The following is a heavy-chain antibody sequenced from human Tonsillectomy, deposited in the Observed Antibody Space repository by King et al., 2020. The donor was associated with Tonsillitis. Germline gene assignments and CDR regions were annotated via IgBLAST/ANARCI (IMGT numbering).Heavy chain of an antibody. CDR3: ARDFWAGGSADL. CDR2: IYSGGNT. CDR1: GFIVRTYY. D-gene: IGHD3/OR15-3a*01. V-gene: IGHV3-53*01. Sequence: DVQLVESGGGLIQPGGSLRLSCAASGFIVRTYYMSWFRQAPGKGLEWVSLIYSGGNTYYADSVKGRFAISRDHSKNTLYLQMDSLRAEDTAVYYCARDFWAGGSADLWGQGTLVTVSS. J-gene: IGHJ4*02.